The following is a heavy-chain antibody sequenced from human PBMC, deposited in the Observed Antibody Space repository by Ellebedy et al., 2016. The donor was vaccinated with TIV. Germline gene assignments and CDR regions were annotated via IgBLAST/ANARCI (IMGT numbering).Heavy chain of an antibody. J-gene: IGHJ4*01. CDR3: ARMVNSVTPFYFAL. D-gene: IGHD2-21*01. CDR1: GYSFTNYW. CDR2: IDPSDSYT. Sequence: PGGSLRFSCKGSGYSFTNYWISWVRQMPGTGLEWLGRIDPSDSYTDYNPSFRGHVTVSVDRSITTAYLYWDSLKSSDTAIYYCARMVNSVTPFYFALWGQGTLVTVSS. V-gene: IGHV5-10-1*01.